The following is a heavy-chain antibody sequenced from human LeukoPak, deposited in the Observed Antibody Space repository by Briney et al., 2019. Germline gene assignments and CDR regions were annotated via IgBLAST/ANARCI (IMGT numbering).Heavy chain of an antibody. CDR3: ATASFYCSGGSCYGSDYFDY. J-gene: IGHJ4*02. D-gene: IGHD2-15*01. CDR2: FDPEDGET. V-gene: IGHV1-24*01. CDR1: GYTLTELS. Sequence: ASVTVSCKVSGYTLTELSMHWVRQAPGKGLEWMGGFDPEDGETIYAQKFQGRVTMTEDTSTDTAYMELSSLRSEDTAVYYCATASFYCSGGSCYGSDYFDYWGQGTLVTVSS.